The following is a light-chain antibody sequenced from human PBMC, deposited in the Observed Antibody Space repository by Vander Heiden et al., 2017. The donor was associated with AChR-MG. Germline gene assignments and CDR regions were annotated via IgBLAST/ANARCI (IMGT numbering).Light chain of an antibody. CDR1: KLGGRY. J-gene: IGLJ2*01. Sequence: SPDLTQPPSVSVSPGQTASITCSGDKLGGRYVCWYQQKPGQSPVLVIYQDDKRPSGIPERFSGSNSGNAVTLTISGTQSMDEADYYCQAWDGRTVVFGGGTKLTAL. CDR3: QAWDGRTVV. CDR2: QDD. V-gene: IGLV3-1*01.